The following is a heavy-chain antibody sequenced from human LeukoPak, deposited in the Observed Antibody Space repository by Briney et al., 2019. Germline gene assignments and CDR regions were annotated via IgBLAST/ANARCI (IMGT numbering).Heavy chain of an antibody. D-gene: IGHD3-10*01. V-gene: IGHV3-15*01. J-gene: IGHJ4*02. CDR3: NTVYYYGSGSYSGY. CDR1: GFTFYNAW. Sequence: GGSLRLSCAASGFTFYNAWMRWVRQAPGKGLEWVGRIKSKIDGGTADYAAPVKGRFTMSRDDSKNMLYLQMNSLKTEDTAVYYCNTVYYYGSGSYSGYWGQGTLVTVSS. CDR2: IKSKIDGGTA.